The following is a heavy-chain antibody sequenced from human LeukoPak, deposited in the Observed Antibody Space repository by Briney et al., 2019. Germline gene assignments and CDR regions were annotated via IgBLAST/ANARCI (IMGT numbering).Heavy chain of an antibody. CDR1: AFIFSNHG. Sequence: GGSLRLSCRASAFIFSNHGMHWVRQAPGKGLEWVSFIRYDGSRKYYADSVKGRFTISRDNSKNTLDLQMSSLTTGDTAVYYCARGNSAGWYEYMDVWGKGTTVIVSS. J-gene: IGHJ6*03. CDR2: IRYDGSRK. CDR3: ARGNSAGWYEYMDV. V-gene: IGHV3-30*02. D-gene: IGHD6-19*01.